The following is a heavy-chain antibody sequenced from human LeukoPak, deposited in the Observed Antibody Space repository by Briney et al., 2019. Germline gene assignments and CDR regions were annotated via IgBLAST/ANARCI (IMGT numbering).Heavy chain of an antibody. D-gene: IGHD3-22*01. J-gene: IGHJ4*02. CDR1: GGSVSSGSYY. V-gene: IGHV4-61*01. Sequence: PSETLSLTCTVSGGSVSSGSYYWSWTPQPPGKGLEGIGYIYYSRSTNYNPALKSRVTISVDTSKNQFSLKLSSVTAADTAVYYCASGAYYYDSSGLNWGQGTLVTVSS. CDR2: IYYSRST. CDR3: ASGAYYYDSSGLN.